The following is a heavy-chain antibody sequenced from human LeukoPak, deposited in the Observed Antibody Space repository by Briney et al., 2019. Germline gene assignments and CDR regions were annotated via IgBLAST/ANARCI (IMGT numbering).Heavy chain of an antibody. J-gene: IGHJ5*02. CDR3: AKESGYLTLGWFDP. V-gene: IGHV3-43*02. CDR2: ISGDGGST. D-gene: IGHD5-12*01. CDR1: GFTFDDYA. Sequence: PGGSLRLSCAASGFTFDDYAMHWVRQAPGKGLEWVSLISGDGGSTYYADSVKGRFTISRDNSKNSLYLQMNSLRTEDTALYYCAKESGYLTLGWFDPWGQGTLVTVSS.